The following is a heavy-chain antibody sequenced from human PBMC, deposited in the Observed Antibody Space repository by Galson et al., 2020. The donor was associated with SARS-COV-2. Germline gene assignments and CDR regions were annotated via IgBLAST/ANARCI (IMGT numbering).Heavy chain of an antibody. D-gene: IGHD3-22*01. V-gene: IGHV4-59*01. Sequence: PSEHLSLTCTVSGGSISSYYWSWIRQPPGKGLEWIGYIYYSGSTNYNPSLKSRVTISVDTSKNQFSLKLSSVTAADTAVYYCASATNNYYDSRGYVYYFDYWGQGTLVTVSS. CDR1: GGSISSYY. CDR2: IYYSGST. CDR3: ASATNNYYDSRGYVYYFDY. J-gene: IGHJ4*02.